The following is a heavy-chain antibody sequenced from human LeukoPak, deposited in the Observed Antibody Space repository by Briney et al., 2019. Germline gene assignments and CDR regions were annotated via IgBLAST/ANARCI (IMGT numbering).Heavy chain of an antibody. J-gene: IGHJ4*02. CDR1: GFPFNNYW. CDR3: ARDEV. CDR2: IKQDGSAK. Sequence: GGSLGLSFAASGFPFNNYWMSWVRPAPGKGLEWVANIKQDGSAKYYVDSVEGRFTISRDNAKNSLYLQMNSLRAEDTAVYYCARDEVWGQGTLVTVSS. V-gene: IGHV3-7*04.